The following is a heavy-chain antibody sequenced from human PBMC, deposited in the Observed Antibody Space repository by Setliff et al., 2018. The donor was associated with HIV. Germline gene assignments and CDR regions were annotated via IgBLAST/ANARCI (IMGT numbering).Heavy chain of an antibody. J-gene: IGHJ4*02. Sequence: PGGSLRLSCAASGFTFNNYGMHWVRQAPGKGLEWVAVVSYDGTTKHYGDSVKGRFTISRDNSKNTLYLQMNSLRTEDTAVYYCARDLRSSHGSPNYFDYWGRGALVTVSS. CDR1: GFTFNNYG. CDR3: ARDLRSSHGSPNYFDY. V-gene: IGHV3-30*03. D-gene: IGHD2-15*01. CDR2: VSYDGTTK.